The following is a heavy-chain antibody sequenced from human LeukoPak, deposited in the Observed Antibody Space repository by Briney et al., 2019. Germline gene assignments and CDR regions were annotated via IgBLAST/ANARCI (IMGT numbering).Heavy chain of an antibody. J-gene: IGHJ5*02. Sequence: SETLSLTCTVSSGSMRGYHWSWIRQPAGKGLEWIGRILDSGTTNYNPSLKSRLTISVDRSKTQSSLNLHSVTAADTAVYYCVRERPAGGGSYYWFDPWGQGTLVTVSS. D-gene: IGHD1-26*01. CDR1: SGSMRGYH. CDR3: VRERPAGGGSYYWFDP. V-gene: IGHV4-4*07. CDR2: ILDSGTT.